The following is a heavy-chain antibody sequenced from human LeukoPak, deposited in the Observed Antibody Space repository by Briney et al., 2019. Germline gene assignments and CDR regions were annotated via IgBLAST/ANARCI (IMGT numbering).Heavy chain of an antibody. CDR3: ARLNYGDYFMDYYYGMDV. D-gene: IGHD4-17*01. Sequence: SETLSLTCTVSGGSISSYYWSWIRQPPGKGLEWIGYIYYSGSTNYNPSLKSRVTISVDTSKNQFSLKLSSVTAADTAVCYCARLNYGDYFMDYYYGMDVWGQGTTVTVSS. CDR1: GGSISSYY. V-gene: IGHV4-59*01. J-gene: IGHJ6*02. CDR2: IYYSGST.